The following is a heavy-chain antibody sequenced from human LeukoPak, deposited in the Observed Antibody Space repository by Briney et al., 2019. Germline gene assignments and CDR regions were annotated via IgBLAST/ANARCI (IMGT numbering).Heavy chain of an antibody. D-gene: IGHD6-19*01. Sequence: PGGSLRLSCAVSGFTFSSYAMHWVRQAPGKGLEWVAVISYDGSNKYYADSVKGRFTISRDNSKNTLYLQMNSLRAEDTAVYYCASNFISGWYGSDYYFDYWGQGTLVTVSS. V-gene: IGHV3-30-3*01. CDR1: GFTFSSYA. CDR2: ISYDGSNK. CDR3: ASNFISGWYGSDYYFDY. J-gene: IGHJ4*02.